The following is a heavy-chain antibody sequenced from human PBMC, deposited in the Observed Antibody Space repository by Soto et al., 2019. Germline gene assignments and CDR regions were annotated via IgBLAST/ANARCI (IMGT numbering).Heavy chain of an antibody. V-gene: IGHV4-61*01. Sequence: QVQLQESGPGLVKASETLSLTCTVSGGSVSSGSYYWSWIRQPPGKGLEWMGNIFHSGTTNYNASLRSRVSMSVDTPTNQFSLKLMSVTAADTAVYYCARVHITGPVHSWGQGNLVTVSS. CDR3: ARVHITGPVHS. CDR1: GGSVSSGSYY. CDR2: IFHSGTT. D-gene: IGHD1-20*01. J-gene: IGHJ4*02.